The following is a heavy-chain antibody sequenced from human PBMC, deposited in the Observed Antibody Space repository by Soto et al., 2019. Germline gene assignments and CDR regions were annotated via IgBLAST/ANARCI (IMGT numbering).Heavy chain of an antibody. CDR2: MSSGSKNI. D-gene: IGHD3-9*01. Sequence: EVQLVESGGGLVQWGGSLRLSCAASGFTFSGYSVNWVRQAPGKGLEWVSYMSSGSKNIYYADSVKGRFTVSRDNAKNSQYLQMNSLRDEDTAVYYCAREDILGVRSFDYWGQGTLVTVSS. CDR1: GFTFSGYS. CDR3: AREDILGVRSFDY. V-gene: IGHV3-48*02. J-gene: IGHJ4*02.